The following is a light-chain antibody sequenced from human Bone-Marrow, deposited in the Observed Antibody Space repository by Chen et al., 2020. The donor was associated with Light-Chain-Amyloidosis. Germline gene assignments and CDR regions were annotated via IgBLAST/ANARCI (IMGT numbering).Light chain of an antibody. J-gene: IGKJ4*01. V-gene: IGKV1-39*01. CDR2: GAS. CDR1: QTISRS. Sequence: DIQMTQSPSSLSASVGDRVTITCRASQTISRSLSWYQHKPGKAPKLLIYGASTLQGGVPSRFSGSGSGTQFTLTITSLQPEDFATYFCQQSYTALITFGGGTKVEI. CDR3: QQSYTALIT.